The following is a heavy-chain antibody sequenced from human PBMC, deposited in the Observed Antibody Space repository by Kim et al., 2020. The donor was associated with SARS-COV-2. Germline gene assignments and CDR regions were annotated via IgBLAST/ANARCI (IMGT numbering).Heavy chain of an antibody. CDR3: AKSAFYHDAFDI. J-gene: IGHJ3*02. Sequence: YDADSAKGRFTISRDNSKNTLYLQMSSMRAEDTALYYCAKSAFYHDAFDIWGQGTMITVSS. V-gene: IGHV3-23*01. D-gene: IGHD2-2*01.